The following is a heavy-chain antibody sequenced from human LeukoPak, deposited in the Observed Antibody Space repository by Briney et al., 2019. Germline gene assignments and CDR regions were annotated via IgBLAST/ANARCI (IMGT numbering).Heavy chain of an antibody. J-gene: IGHJ5*02. CDR2: ISYSGTN. CDR1: GGSVSSRTYY. CDR3: ASLGTLRS. Sequence: SETLSLTCTLSGGSVSSRTYYWGWIRQPPGKGLEWIGSISYSGTNYNNPSLKSRVSISIDTSKNQFSVKLTSVSAADTAMYYCASLGTLRSWGQGTQVTVSS. V-gene: IGHV4-39*01. D-gene: IGHD7-27*01.